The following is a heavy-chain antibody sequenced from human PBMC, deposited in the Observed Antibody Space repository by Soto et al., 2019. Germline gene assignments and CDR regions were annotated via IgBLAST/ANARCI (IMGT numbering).Heavy chain of an antibody. CDR1: GGDLSNSG. V-gene: IGHV1-69*04. J-gene: IGHJ4*02. Sequence: QVNLVQSGTEMKKPGSSVMVSCKVSGGDLSNSGISWVRQAPGQGLEWMGGIFPLLAMVDYSQKFQGRVTISAAEDTNSAYMDLCSRRAKATVGYYSAKDDGAGFKSWGQGTLVIGSS. CDR2: IFPLLAMV. CDR3: AKDDGAGFKS. D-gene: IGHD1-26*01.